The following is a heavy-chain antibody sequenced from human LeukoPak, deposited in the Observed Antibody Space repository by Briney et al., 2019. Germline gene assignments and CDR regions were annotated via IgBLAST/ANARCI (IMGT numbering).Heavy chain of an antibody. CDR1: GFTFSSYW. Sequence: GGSLRLSCAASGFTFSSYWMHWVRQAPGKGLEWVSSISSSSSYIYYADSVKGRFTISRDNAKNSLYLQMNSLRAEDTAVYYCARDPGPDYLGIWGQGIMVTVSS. J-gene: IGHJ3*02. D-gene: IGHD2/OR15-2a*01. CDR2: ISSSSSYI. CDR3: ARDPGPDYLGI. V-gene: IGHV3-21*01.